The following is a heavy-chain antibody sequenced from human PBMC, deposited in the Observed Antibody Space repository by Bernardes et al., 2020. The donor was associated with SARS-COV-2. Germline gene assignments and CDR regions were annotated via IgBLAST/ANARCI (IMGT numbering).Heavy chain of an antibody. D-gene: IGHD2-15*01. J-gene: IGHJ4*02. Sequence: GSLRLSCAASGFSVIAYWMHWVRQAPGEGLVWVSRINEDGRVIDYADSVKGRFTISRDIADNTLYLQMNSLRVEDTAVYYCARDFGGNSDYWGQGTLVTVSS. CDR3: ARDFGGNSDY. CDR2: INEDGRVI. CDR1: GFSVIAYW. V-gene: IGHV3-74*01.